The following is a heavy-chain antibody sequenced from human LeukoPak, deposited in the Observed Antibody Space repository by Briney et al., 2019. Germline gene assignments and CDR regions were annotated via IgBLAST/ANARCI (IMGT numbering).Heavy chain of an antibody. V-gene: IGHV3-30*12. J-gene: IGHJ4*02. CDR1: GFIFSNFG. CDR3: ARQTTLATDF. D-gene: IGHD1-7*01. Sequence: GGSLRLSCATSGFIFSNFGMHWVRQAPGKGLEWVGLIYYDGTNKYYANSVKGRFTISRDNSKNLLFLQMNSLRVEDTAVYYCARQTTLATDFWGQGTLVTVSS. CDR2: IYYDGTNK.